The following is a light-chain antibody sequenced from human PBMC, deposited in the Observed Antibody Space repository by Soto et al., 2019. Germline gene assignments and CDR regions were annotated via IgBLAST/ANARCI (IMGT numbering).Light chain of an antibody. CDR1: QGLSSY. CDR2: VTS. J-gene: IGKJ4*01. CDR3: QQHNSYPLT. Sequence: IQLTQSPSSLSVSVGDRVTITCRASQGLSSYLAWYQQKPGKAPELLIYVTSTLQSGVPSRFSGSGSGTDFTLTISSLQPEDFATYYCQQHNSYPLTFGGGTKVEIK. V-gene: IGKV1-9*01.